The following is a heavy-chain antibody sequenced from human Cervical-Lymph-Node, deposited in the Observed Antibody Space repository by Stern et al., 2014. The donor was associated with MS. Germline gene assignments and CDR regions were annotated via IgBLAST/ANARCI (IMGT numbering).Heavy chain of an antibody. V-gene: IGHV1-69*01. CDR3: ASPVTLTVGAMDV. Sequence: QVQLVQSGAEVKKPGSSGKVSCQASGGTFSTYPIIWVRQAPGKGLEWMGGIIPVFGTANYAQKFQGRVTITAADSSSTAYMELSSLRSEDTAVYYCASPVTLTVGAMDVWGQGTTITVSS. CDR2: IIPVFGTA. CDR1: GGTFSTYP. J-gene: IGHJ6*02. D-gene: IGHD4-17*01.